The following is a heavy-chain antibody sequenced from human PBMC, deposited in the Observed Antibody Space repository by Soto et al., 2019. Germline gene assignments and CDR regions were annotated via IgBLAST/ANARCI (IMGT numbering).Heavy chain of an antibody. Sequence: SETLSLTCTVSGGSISSYYWSWIRQPPGKGLEWIGYIYYSGSTNYNPSLKSRVTISVDTSKNQFSLKLSSVTAADTAVYYYARVEWFGEFSGGQGTLVNVAS. CDR2: IYYSGST. J-gene: IGHJ4*02. D-gene: IGHD3-10*01. V-gene: IGHV4-59*12. CDR3: ARVEWFGEFS. CDR1: GGSISSYY.